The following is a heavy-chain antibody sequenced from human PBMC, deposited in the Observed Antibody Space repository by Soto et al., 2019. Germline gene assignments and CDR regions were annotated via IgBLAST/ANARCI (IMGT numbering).Heavy chain of an antibody. V-gene: IGHV3-74*01. D-gene: IGHD5-18*01. Sequence: PGGSLRLSCAASGFTFSGYWMHWVRQAPGKGLVWVSRINPDGSATNYADSVKGRFTISRDNAKNTLYLQMNSLRAEDTAVFYCGRGGSDSPMAPGYWGQGTLVTV. J-gene: IGHJ4*02. CDR3: GRGGSDSPMAPGY. CDR1: GFTFSGYW. CDR2: INPDGSAT.